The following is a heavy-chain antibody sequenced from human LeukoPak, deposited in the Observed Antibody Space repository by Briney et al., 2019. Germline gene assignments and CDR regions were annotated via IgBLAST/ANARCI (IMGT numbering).Heavy chain of an antibody. CDR1: GGSISNYY. D-gene: IGHD1-26*01. Sequence: SETLSLTCTVSGGSISNYYWTWIRQPPGKGLEWIGEIYHSGRTNSNPSLESRVIMSVDKSKNQFSLKLTSVTAADTAVYYCARVGHNWFDPWGQGTLVTVSS. J-gene: IGHJ5*02. V-gene: IGHV4-59*12. CDR2: IYHSGRT. CDR3: ARVGHNWFDP.